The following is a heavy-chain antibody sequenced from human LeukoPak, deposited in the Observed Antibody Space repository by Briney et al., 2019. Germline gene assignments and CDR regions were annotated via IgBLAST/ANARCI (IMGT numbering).Heavy chain of an antibody. J-gene: IGHJ6*02. CDR3: ARDDYSSGWSESGKFPYYQYNGMDV. Sequence: SETLSLTCTVSGGSINSGGYYWSWIRQHPGKGLEWIGHIYYSGSTYCNPSLRSRATISIDTSKNQFSLKLNSLTAADTAVYYCARDDYSSGWSESGKFPYYQYNGMDVWGQGTTVIVSS. CDR2: IYYSGST. V-gene: IGHV4-31*03. D-gene: IGHD6-19*01. CDR1: GGSINSGGYY.